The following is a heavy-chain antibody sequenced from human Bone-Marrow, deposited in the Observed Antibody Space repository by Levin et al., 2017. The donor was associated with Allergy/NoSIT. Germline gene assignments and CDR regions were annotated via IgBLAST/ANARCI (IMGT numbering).Heavy chain of an antibody. D-gene: IGHD6-13*01. CDR1: GGSISSYY. Sequence: SETLSLTCTVSGGSISSYYWSWIRQPAGKGLEWIGRIYTSGSTNYNPSLKSRVTMSVDTSKNQFSLKLSSVTAADTAVYYWARDPRSYSSSWRDSGGMDVWGQGTTVTVSS. V-gene: IGHV4-4*07. CDR3: ARDPRSYSSSWRDSGGMDV. CDR2: IYTSGST. J-gene: IGHJ6*02.